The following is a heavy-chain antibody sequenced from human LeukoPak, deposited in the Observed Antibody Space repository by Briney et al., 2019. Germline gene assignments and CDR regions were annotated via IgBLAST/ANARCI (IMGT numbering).Heavy chain of an antibody. CDR2: IHYRGST. V-gene: IGHV4-59*01. D-gene: IGHD5-18*01. CDR3: ARSVLGYIYVLHIDY. CDR1: GGSISSYY. Sequence: PSETLSLTCTVYGGSISSYYWSWFRQSPGEGLEWIGYIHYRGSTNYNPSLKSRVTISVDTSKNQFSLKLSSLTAADTAVYYCARSVLGYIYVLHIDYWGQGTLVTVSS. J-gene: IGHJ4*02.